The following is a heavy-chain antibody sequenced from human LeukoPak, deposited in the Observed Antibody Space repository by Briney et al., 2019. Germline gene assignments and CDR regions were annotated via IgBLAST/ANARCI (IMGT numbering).Heavy chain of an antibody. D-gene: IGHD3-10*01. CDR1: GFTFSSYA. CDR2: ISGSGGST. CDR3: VRLRRNSDRSYYYYYYDS. J-gene: IGHJ5*01. V-gene: IGHV3-23*01. Sequence: GGSLRLSCAASGFTFSSYAMSWVRQAPGKGLEWVSAISGSGGSTYYADSVKGRFTISRDNAKSSLYLQMDSLRAEDTAVYYCVRLRRNSDRSYYYYYYDSWGQGILVTVSS.